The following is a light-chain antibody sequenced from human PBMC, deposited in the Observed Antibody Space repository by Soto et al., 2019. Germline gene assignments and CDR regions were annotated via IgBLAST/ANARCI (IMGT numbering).Light chain of an antibody. CDR1: SSNIANKY. CDR3: GTWDSGLGGGV. V-gene: IGLV1-51*02. CDR2: ENY. J-gene: IGLJ2*01. Sequence: QSVLTQPPLVSAALGQRVTISCSGSSSNIANKYVSWYQQLPGTAPKLLIYENYKRPSGIPDRFSGSKSGTSATLDIAGLQTGDEADYYCGTWDSGLGGGVFGGGTKLTVL.